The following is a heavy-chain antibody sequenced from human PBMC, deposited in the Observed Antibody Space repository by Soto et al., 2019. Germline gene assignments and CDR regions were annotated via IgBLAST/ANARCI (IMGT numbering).Heavy chain of an antibody. CDR3: ATHTVVVSYYYFGMDV. Sequence: QVQLVQSGAEVKKPGSSVKVSCKASGDTFSSYAISWVRQAPGQGLEWMGGIIPIFGTANYAQKFQGRVTITADESTSTAYMELSSLRSEDMAVDYCATHTVVVSYYYFGMDVCGQGATVTVSS. V-gene: IGHV1-69*01. CDR1: GDTFSSYA. D-gene: IGHD3-10*01. CDR2: IIPIFGTA. J-gene: IGHJ6*02.